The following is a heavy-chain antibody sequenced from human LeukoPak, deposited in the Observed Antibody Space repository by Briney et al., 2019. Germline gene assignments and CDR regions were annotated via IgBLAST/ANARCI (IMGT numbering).Heavy chain of an antibody. J-gene: IGHJ3*02. CDR2: IYSSGTT. D-gene: IGHD5-24*01. Sequence: SETLSLTCTVSGGSISSGSYYWSWIRQPAGKGLEWIGRIYSSGTTNYNPSLKSRVTISVDTSKNQFSLKLSSVTAADTAVYYCARVEDGYNYGNDAFDIWGQGTMVTVSS. V-gene: IGHV4-61*10. CDR3: ARVEDGYNYGNDAFDI. CDR1: GGSISSGSYY.